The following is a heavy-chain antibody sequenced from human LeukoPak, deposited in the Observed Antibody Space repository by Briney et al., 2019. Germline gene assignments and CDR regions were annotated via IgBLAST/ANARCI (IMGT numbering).Heavy chain of an antibody. Sequence: GGSLRLSCAASRLTFNTYSMTWVRQAPGKGLEWVSSISPRSDYTYYADSVRGRFTISRDNAENSLYLQMNSLRAEDTAVYYCVRGGSSSSGPPDYWGQGTLVTVSS. D-gene: IGHD6-6*01. J-gene: IGHJ4*02. CDR1: RLTFNTYS. V-gene: IGHV3-21*01. CDR3: VRGGSSSSGPPDY. CDR2: ISPRSDYT.